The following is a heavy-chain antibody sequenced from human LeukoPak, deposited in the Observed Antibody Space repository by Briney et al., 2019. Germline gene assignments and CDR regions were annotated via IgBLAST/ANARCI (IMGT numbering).Heavy chain of an antibody. Sequence: SETLSLTCAVYGGSFSGYYWSWIRQPPGKGLEWIGEINHSGSTNYNPSLKSRVTLSVDTSKNQFSLKLSSVTAADTAVYYCARGRLYLPDYWGQGTLVTVSS. CDR3: ARGRLYLPDY. V-gene: IGHV4-34*01. CDR2: INHSGST. D-gene: IGHD5/OR15-5a*01. CDR1: GGSFSGYY. J-gene: IGHJ4*02.